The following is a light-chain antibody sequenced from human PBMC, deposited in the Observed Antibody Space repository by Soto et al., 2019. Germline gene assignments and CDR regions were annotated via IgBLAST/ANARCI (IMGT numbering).Light chain of an antibody. CDR3: KQYDKSART. Sequence: EILLSQSPGTLSLSPGERATLSCRAIQSVSSRYLAWYQQKPGQAPRLLIYGASSRATGIPDRFSGSGSGTDFTLTISRLEAEDVAVYYCKQYDKSARTFGQGTKVDIK. J-gene: IGKJ1*01. V-gene: IGKV3-20*01. CDR1: QSVSSRY. CDR2: GAS.